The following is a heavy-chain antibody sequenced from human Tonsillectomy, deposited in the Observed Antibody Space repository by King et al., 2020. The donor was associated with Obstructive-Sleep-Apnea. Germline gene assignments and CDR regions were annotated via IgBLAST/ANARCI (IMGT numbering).Heavy chain of an antibody. CDR2: IHNSGSP. D-gene: IGHD6-13*01. V-gene: IGHV4-31*03. CDR1: GGSINSGDYY. CDR3: ARGHRYTSSWCWFDP. J-gene: IGHJ5*02. Sequence: QLQESGPGLVKPSQTLSLTCTVSGGSINSGDYYWTWIRQHPGKGLEWIGYIHNSGSPYNNPSLRSRLTISLDPSKNQFSLKLSSVTAADTAVYFCARGHRYTSSWCWFDPWGQGTLVTVSS.